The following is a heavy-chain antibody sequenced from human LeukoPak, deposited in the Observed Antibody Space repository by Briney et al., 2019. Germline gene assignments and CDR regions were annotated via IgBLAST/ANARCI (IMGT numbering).Heavy chain of an antibody. Sequence: ASAKVSCKASGYTFTSYGISWVRQAPGQGLEWMGWISAYNGNTNYAQKLQGRVTMTTDTSTSTAYMELRSLRSDDTAVYYCARDPIAVAGDKRGGFDYWGQGTLVTVSS. CDR3: ARDPIAVAGDKRGGFDY. CDR1: GYTFTSYG. D-gene: IGHD6-19*01. CDR2: ISAYNGNT. V-gene: IGHV1-18*01. J-gene: IGHJ4*02.